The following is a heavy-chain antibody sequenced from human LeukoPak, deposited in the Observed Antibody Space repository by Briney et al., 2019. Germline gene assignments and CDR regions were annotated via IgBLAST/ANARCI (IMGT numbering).Heavy chain of an antibody. Sequence: ASVKVSCKASGYTFTGYYIHWVRQAPGQGLEWMGWINPNGGGTKYAQKFQGRVTMSTDTSITTAYMELSRLRSDDTAMYFCARVWDPLPCTTNCHLRFDPWGQGTLVTVSS. CDR1: GYTFTGYY. CDR3: ARVWDPLPCTTNCHLRFDP. CDR2: INPNGGGT. J-gene: IGHJ5*02. V-gene: IGHV1-2*02. D-gene: IGHD1-1*01.